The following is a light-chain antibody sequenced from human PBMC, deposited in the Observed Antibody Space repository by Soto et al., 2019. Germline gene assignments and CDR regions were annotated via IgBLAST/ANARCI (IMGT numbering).Light chain of an antibody. CDR2: GAS. CDR1: QSVSNN. V-gene: IGKV3D-15*01. Sequence: EVVMTQSPDILSVSPGGRATLSCRASQSVSNNLAWYQQKPGQAPRVVIYGASTRATGIPARFSGSGSGTEFTLTITSLQSEDVAVYYCQQYDNWLSITFGQGTRLEMK. CDR3: QQYDNWLSIT. J-gene: IGKJ5*01.